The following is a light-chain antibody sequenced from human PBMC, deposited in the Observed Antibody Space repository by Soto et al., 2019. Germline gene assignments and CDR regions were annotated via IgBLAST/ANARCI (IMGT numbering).Light chain of an antibody. CDR3: QQDGSSLAA. V-gene: IGKV3-20*01. Sequence: EIVLPQSPGTLSLSPGERATLSCRASQSVGTKLAWYRQTPGQAPRLLIYGASTRATDTPARFSGSGAGTDFTLTISRVEPADFAFYYCQQDGSSLAAFGQGTQVE. CDR1: QSVGTK. CDR2: GAS. J-gene: IGKJ1*01.